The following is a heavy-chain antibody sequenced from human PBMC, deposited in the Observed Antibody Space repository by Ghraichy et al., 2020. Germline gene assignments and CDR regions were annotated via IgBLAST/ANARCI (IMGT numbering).Heavy chain of an antibody. Sequence: SETLSLTCTVSGGSISSGGYYWSWIRQHPGKGLEWIGYIYYSGSTYYNPSLKSRVTISVDTSKNQFSLKLSSVTAADTAVYYCARDSFITPNYYYGMDVWGQGTTVTVSS. V-gene: IGHV4-31*03. CDR2: IYYSGST. J-gene: IGHJ6*02. CDR3: ARDSFITPNYYYGMDV. CDR1: GGSISSGGYY. D-gene: IGHD3-16*01.